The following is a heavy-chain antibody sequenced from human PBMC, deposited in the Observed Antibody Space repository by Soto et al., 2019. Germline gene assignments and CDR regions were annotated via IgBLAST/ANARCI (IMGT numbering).Heavy chain of an antibody. D-gene: IGHD6-13*01. CDR2: IYNRGST. Sequence: SETLSLTCTVFGGPISSSYWSWIRQPPGKGLEWIGHIYNRGSTNYNPSLKSRVTISLDMSKNHFSLKLSSVTAADTAVYYCARGGIAAAGPVGFDPWGQGTLDPVSS. V-gene: IGHV4-59*08. J-gene: IGHJ5*02. CDR3: ARGGIAAAGPVGFDP. CDR1: GGPISSSY.